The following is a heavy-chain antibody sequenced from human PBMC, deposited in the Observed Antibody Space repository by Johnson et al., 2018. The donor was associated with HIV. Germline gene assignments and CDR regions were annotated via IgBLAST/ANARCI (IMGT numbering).Heavy chain of an antibody. J-gene: IGHJ3*01. V-gene: IGHV3-74*02. CDR1: GFTFSSYW. Sequence: EMQLVESGGGLVQPGGSLRLSCAASGFTFSSYWMHWVRQAPGKGLVWVSRINSDGSSTSYADSVKGRFTISRDNAKNTLYLRMNSLKTEDTAVYYCTTDLPYCTGGDCYNAFDLWGQGTMVTVSS. CDR3: TTDLPYCTGGDCYNAFDL. CDR2: INSDGSST. D-gene: IGHD2-8*02.